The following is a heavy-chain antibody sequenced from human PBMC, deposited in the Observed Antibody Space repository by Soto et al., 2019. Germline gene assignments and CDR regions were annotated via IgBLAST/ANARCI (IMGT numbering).Heavy chain of an antibody. J-gene: IGHJ4*02. D-gene: IGHD3-3*01. CDR1: GFTFSNSA. CDR2: ISASGRST. CDR3: EKNGQCLDVYLES. Sequence: PGGSLRLSCTASGFTFSNSAMTWVRQAPGKGLEWVSIISASGRSTYHAASVKGRFTISRDNSKDTLYLQMTRLRAEDTATYYFEKNGQCLDVYLESWGQGAQVTVSS. V-gene: IGHV3-23*01.